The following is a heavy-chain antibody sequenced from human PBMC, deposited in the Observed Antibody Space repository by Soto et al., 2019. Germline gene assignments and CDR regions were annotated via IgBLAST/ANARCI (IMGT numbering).Heavy chain of an antibody. J-gene: IGHJ4*02. Sequence: SQTLSLPCAISGDSVSSTSAACSLIRQSPSRGLEWLGRTYYRSKCYSDYAVSVKSRITINPDTSKNQFSLQRNSVTPEDTAVYYCARGSYYSGWVWGQGTLVTVSS. CDR1: GDSVSSTSAA. D-gene: IGHD6-19*01. V-gene: IGHV6-1*01. CDR3: ARGSYYSGWV. CDR2: TYYRSKCYS.